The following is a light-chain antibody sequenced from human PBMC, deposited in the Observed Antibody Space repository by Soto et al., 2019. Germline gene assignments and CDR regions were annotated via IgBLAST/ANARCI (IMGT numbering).Light chain of an antibody. Sequence: DTQMTQSPSALSASIGDRVTITCQASQDISNCLNWYQQKPGKAPQLLIYDASKLETGVPLWFSGSGSGTDFSLTISSLQPEDIATFYCQQYDSLPFTFGQGTNLEIK. J-gene: IGKJ2*01. CDR1: QDISNC. V-gene: IGKV1-33*01. CDR2: DAS. CDR3: QQYDSLPFT.